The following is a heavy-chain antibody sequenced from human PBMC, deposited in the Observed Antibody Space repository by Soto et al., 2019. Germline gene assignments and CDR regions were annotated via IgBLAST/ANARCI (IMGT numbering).Heavy chain of an antibody. CDR3: AHRRGAPGHFDY. Sequence: SGPKLVNPTQTLTLTGIFSGFSLNTNGVGVGWIRQPPGKALEWLALIYWDDDKRYSPSLNNRLTITKDTSKNQVVLTMTNMDPVDTATYYCAHRRGAPGHFDYWGQGTLVTVSS. CDR2: IYWDDDK. CDR1: GFSLNTNGVG. V-gene: IGHV2-5*02. J-gene: IGHJ4*02.